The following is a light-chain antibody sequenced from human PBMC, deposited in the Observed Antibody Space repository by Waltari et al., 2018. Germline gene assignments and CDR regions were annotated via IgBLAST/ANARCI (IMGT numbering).Light chain of an antibody. CDR1: QSVRKY. CDR2: DAS. J-gene: IGKJ4*01. Sequence: EIVLTQSPATLSLSPGESATLSCRASQSVRKYLAWYQQKPGQAPRLLIYDASNRATGIPARFSGSGSGTDFTLTISSLEPEDFAVYYCQQRSTWLTFGGGTKVEIK. V-gene: IGKV3-11*01. CDR3: QQRSTWLT.